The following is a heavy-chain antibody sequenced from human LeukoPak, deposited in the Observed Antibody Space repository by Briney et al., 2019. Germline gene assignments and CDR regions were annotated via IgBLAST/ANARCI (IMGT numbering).Heavy chain of an antibody. J-gene: IGHJ4*02. Sequence: GGSLRLSCAASGFTFSNFGMSWVRQAPGKGLEWVSGINWNGGSTGYADSVKGRFTISRDNAKNSLYLQMNSLRAEDTALYYCARDDASSGYYYFDYWGQGTLVTVSS. D-gene: IGHD3-22*01. CDR2: INWNGGST. CDR1: GFTFSNFG. V-gene: IGHV3-20*04. CDR3: ARDDASSGYYYFDY.